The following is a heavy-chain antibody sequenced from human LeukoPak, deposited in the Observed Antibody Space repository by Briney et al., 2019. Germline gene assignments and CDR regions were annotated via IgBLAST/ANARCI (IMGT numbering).Heavy chain of an antibody. CDR3: ARGHGRLAVTQYNWFDP. J-gene: IGHJ5*02. CDR2: IYHSGST. D-gene: IGHD4-11*01. CDR1: GYSISSGYY. Sequence: SETLSLTCTVSGYSISSGYYWGWIRQPPGKGLEWIGSIYHSGSTYYNPSLKSRVTISVDTSKNQFSLKLSSVTAADTAVYYCARGHGRLAVTQYNWFDPWGQGTLVTVSS. V-gene: IGHV4-38-2*02.